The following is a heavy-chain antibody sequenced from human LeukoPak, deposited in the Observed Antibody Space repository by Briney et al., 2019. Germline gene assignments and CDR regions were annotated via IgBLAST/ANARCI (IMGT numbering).Heavy chain of an antibody. CDR1: GFIFSSYG. CDR3: AREGLYCSGGSCPIDY. CDR2: LWYDGSNK. V-gene: IGHV3-33*01. Sequence: PGGSPRLSCAASGFIFSSYGMHWVRQAPGKGLEWVAILWYDGSNKYYADSVKGRFTVSRDNSKNTLYLQMNSLRAEDTAVYYCAREGLYCSGGSCPIDYWGQGTLVTVSS. D-gene: IGHD2-15*01. J-gene: IGHJ4*02.